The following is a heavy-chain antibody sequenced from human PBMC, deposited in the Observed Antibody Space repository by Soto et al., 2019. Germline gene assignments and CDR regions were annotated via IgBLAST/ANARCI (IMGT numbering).Heavy chain of an antibody. CDR3: ARDFLRPTGYGDYLYYYYMDV. CDR2: IWYDGSNK. J-gene: IGHJ6*03. CDR1: GFTFSSYG. D-gene: IGHD4-17*01. Sequence: VRSQRLPCAAAGFTFSSYGMHWVRQAPGKGLEWVAVIWYDGSNKYYADSVKGRFTISRDNSKNTLYLQMNSLRAEDTAVYYCARDFLRPTGYGDYLYYYYMDVWGKATTVTVSS. V-gene: IGHV3-33*01.